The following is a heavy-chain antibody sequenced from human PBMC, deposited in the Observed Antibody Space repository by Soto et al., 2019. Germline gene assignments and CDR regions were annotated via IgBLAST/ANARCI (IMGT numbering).Heavy chain of an antibody. V-gene: IGHV4-34*01. CDR1: GGFVSSGSYY. D-gene: IGHD1-1*01. J-gene: IGHJ3*02. CDR3: ARVERGTATTVVDAFDI. CDR2: MSHSGGS. Sequence: QVQLQQWGAGLLKPSETLSLTCAVYGGFVSSGSYYWSWIRQPPGKGLVWIGEMSHSGGSHFNPSLKGRVTISVDTSKNQFSLKMSSVTAADTALYYCARVERGTATTVVDAFDIWGPGTMVTVSS.